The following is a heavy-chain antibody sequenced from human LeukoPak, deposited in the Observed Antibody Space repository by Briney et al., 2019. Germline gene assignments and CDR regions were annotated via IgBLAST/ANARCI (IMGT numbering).Heavy chain of an antibody. CDR3: ARYCSSTSCYTVNYYYGMDV. J-gene: IGHJ6*02. D-gene: IGHD2-2*02. Sequence: ASVKVSCKASGYTFTSYGISWVRQAPGQGPEWMGWISAYNGNTNYAQKLQGRVTMTTDTSTSTAYMELRSLRSDDTAVYYCARYCSSTSCYTVNYYYGMDVWGQGTTVTVSS. CDR2: ISAYNGNT. V-gene: IGHV1-18*01. CDR1: GYTFTSYG.